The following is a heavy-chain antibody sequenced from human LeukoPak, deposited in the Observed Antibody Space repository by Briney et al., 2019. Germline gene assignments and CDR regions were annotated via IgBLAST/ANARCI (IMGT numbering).Heavy chain of an antibody. J-gene: IGHJ4*02. CDR3: ASEHVEMATVVFDY. CDR2: IRYDGSNK. D-gene: IGHD5-24*01. CDR1: GFTFSSYG. V-gene: IGHV3-30*02. Sequence: GGSLRLSCAASGFTFSSYGMHWVRQAPGKGLVWGAFIRYDGSNKYYADSVKGRFTISRDNSKNTLYLQINSLRAEDTAVYYCASEHVEMATVVFDYWGQGTLVTVSS.